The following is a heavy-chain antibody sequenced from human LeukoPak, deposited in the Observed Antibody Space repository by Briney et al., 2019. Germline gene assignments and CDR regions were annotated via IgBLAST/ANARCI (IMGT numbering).Heavy chain of an antibody. CDR3: APQLAPYYFDY. CDR1: GFSFSSYA. J-gene: IGHJ4*01. Sequence: PGGSLRLSCAASGFSFSSYAMSWIRQAPGKRLEWVSAISGSGGSRYYADSVKGRFTISRDNSKNTLYLQMNSLRAEDTGVYYCAPQLAPYYFDYWGHGTLVTVSS. V-gene: IGHV3-23*01. CDR2: ISGSGGSR.